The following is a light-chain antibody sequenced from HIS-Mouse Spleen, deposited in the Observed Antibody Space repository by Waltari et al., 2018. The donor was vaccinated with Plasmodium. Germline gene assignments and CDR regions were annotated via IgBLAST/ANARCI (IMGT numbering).Light chain of an antibody. CDR1: SRAVGGYNL. CDR3: CSYAGSSTFVV. V-gene: IGLV2-23*03. Sequence: QSALTQPASVSGSPGQSITISCTGTSRAVGGYNLVSWYQQHPGKPPKLMIYEGSKRPSGVSNRFSGSKSGNTASLTISGLQAEDEADYYCCSYAGSSTFVVFGGGTKLTVL. CDR2: EGS. J-gene: IGLJ2*01.